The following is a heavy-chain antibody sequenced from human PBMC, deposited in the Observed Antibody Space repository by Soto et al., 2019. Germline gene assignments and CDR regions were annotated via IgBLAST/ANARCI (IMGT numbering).Heavy chain of an antibody. J-gene: IGHJ6*02. D-gene: IGHD1-7*01. V-gene: IGHV3-13*01. CDR1: GFTFSSYD. Sequence: GGSLRLSCAASGFTFSSYDMHWVRQATGKGLEWVSAIGTAGDTYYPGYVKGRFTISREYANNTLYLQMNSLRAGDTAVYYCARAYGGTTPVGGIDVWGQGTLVTVSS. CDR2: IGTAGDT. CDR3: ARAYGGTTPVGGIDV.